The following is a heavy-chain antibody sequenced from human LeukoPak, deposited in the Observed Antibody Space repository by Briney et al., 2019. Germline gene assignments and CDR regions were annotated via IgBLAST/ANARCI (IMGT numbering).Heavy chain of an antibody. Sequence: SETLSLTCAVYGGSFSGYYWSWIRQPPGKGLEWIGEINHSGSTNYNPSLKGRVTISVDTSKNQFSLKLSSVTAADTAVYYCARGQATVTRNWGQGTLVTVSS. J-gene: IGHJ4*02. V-gene: IGHV4-34*01. D-gene: IGHD4-11*01. CDR1: GGSFSGYY. CDR3: ARGQATVTRN. CDR2: INHSGST.